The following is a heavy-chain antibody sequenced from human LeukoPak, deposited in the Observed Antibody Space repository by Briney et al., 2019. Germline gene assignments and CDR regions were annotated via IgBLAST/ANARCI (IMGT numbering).Heavy chain of an antibody. J-gene: IGHJ6*03. CDR2: IYPGDSDT. CDR1: GYSFTSYW. Sequence: GESLKISCKGSGYSFTSYWIGWVRQMPGKGLEWMGIIYPGDSDTRYSPSFQGQVTISADKSISTAYLQWSSLKASDTAMYYCARLLSYVNYYYYMDVWGKGTTVTVSS. V-gene: IGHV5-51*01. CDR3: ARLLSYVNYYYYMDV. D-gene: IGHD3-10*01.